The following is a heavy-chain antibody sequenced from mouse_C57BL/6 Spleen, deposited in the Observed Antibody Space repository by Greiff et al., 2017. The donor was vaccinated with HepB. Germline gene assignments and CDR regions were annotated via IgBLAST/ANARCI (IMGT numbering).Heavy chain of an antibody. V-gene: IGHV1-80*01. J-gene: IGHJ2*01. Sequence: VKLMESGAELVKPGASVKISCKASGYAFSSYWMNWVKQRPGKGLEWIGQIYPGDGDTNYNGKFKGKATLTADKSSSTAYMQLSSLTSEDSAVYFCARKGYYYGSSYLDYWGQGTTLTVSS. D-gene: IGHD1-1*01. CDR2: IYPGDGDT. CDR1: GYAFSSYW. CDR3: ARKGYYYGSSYLDY.